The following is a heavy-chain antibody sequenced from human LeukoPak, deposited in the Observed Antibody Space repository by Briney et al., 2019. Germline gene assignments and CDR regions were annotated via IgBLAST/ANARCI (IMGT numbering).Heavy chain of an antibody. V-gene: IGHV3-48*03. J-gene: IGHJ3*02. CDR3: ARARNWGAFDI. D-gene: IGHD7-27*01. Sequence: GGSLRLSCAASGFTFSSYEMNWVRQAPGKGLEWVSYISSSGSTIYYADSVKGRFTISRDNAKNSLYLQMNSLRAEDTAVYYCARARNWGAFDIWGQGTMVTVSS. CDR2: ISSSGSTI. CDR1: GFTFSSYE.